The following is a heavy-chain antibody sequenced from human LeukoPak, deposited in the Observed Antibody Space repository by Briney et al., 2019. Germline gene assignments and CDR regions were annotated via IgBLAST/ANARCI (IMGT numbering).Heavy chain of an antibody. V-gene: IGHV1-69*13. CDR2: IIPIFGTA. CDR3: ARTDGCTNGVCYN. D-gene: IGHD2-8*01. Sequence: SVKVSCTASGGTFSSYAISWVRQAPGQGLEWMGGIIPIFGTANYAQKIKGRVTITADASTRTAYMELSSLRSEDTAVYYCARTDGCTNGVCYNWGQGTLVTVSS. J-gene: IGHJ4*02. CDR1: GGTFSSYA.